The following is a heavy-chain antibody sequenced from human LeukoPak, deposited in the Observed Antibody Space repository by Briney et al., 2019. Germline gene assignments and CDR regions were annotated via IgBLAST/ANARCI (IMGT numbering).Heavy chain of an antibody. Sequence: PSETLSLTCTVSGYSISSGYHWGWIRQPPGKGLEWIGSIYHSGSTYYNPSLKSRVTISVDTSKNQFSLKLSSVTAADTAVYYCARQAMVRGVIIRRYYFDYWGQGTLVTVSS. CDR3: ARQAMVRGVIIRRYYFDY. CDR1: GYSISSGYH. J-gene: IGHJ4*02. V-gene: IGHV4-38-2*02. D-gene: IGHD3-10*01. CDR2: IYHSGST.